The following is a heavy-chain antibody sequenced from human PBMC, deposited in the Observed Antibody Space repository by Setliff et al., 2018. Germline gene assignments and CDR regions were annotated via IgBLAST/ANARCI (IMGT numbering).Heavy chain of an antibody. CDR3: VRDSSADYYDNDYFKY. CDR2: IRHDESDI. D-gene: IGHD2-21*02. Sequence: GGSLRLSCATSGFTFSNYWMTWVRQAPGKGLEWVAFIRHDESDIYYTNSVKGRFTVSRDNSKNTLYLQMNILRPEDTALYYCVRDSSADYYDNDYFKYWGQGALVTVSS. CDR1: GFTFSNYW. J-gene: IGHJ1*01. V-gene: IGHV3-30*02.